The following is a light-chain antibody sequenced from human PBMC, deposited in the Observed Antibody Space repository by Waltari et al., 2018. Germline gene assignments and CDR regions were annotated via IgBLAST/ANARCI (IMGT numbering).Light chain of an antibody. CDR3: NSYAGSSSWV. J-gene: IGLJ3*02. V-gene: IGLV2-14*01. Sequence: QSALTQPASVSGSPGQSITISCTGTSSDVGFYNYVSWYQQHPDKAPKLIIYDVSERPAGVSDRFSGSKSGNTATLTIAGLQAEDESDYYCNSYAGSSSWVFGGGTKLTVL. CDR2: DVS. CDR1: SSDVGFYNY.